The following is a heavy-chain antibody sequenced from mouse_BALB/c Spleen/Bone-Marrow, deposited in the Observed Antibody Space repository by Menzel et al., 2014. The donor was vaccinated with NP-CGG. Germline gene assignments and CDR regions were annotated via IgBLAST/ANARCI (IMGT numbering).Heavy chain of an antibody. CDR2: INNNGGST. V-gene: IGHV5-6-3*01. CDR1: GFTFSSYG. Sequence: EVQRVESGGGLVQPGGSLKLSCVASGFTFSSYGMSWVRQTPDKRLELVATINNNGGSTYYPDSVKGQFTISRDNAKNTLFLKMSSLKSEDTAMYYCARGYGWYFDVWGAGTTVTVSS. D-gene: IGHD2-2*01. J-gene: IGHJ1*01. CDR3: ARGYGWYFDV.